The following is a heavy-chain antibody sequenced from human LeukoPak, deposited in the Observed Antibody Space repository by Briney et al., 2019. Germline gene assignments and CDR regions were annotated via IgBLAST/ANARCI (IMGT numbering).Heavy chain of an antibody. V-gene: IGHV3-23*01. CDR2: ITAGGDTP. D-gene: IGHD3-22*01. CDR3: ARHVVAVGFDY. Sequence: PGGSLRLSCAASGFTFSSNAMTWVRQAPGKGLECVSAITAGGDTPYYADSVKGRFTISRDNAKNSLYLQMNSLRAEDTAVYYCARHVVAVGFDYWGRGTLVTVSS. CDR1: GFTFSSNA. J-gene: IGHJ4*02.